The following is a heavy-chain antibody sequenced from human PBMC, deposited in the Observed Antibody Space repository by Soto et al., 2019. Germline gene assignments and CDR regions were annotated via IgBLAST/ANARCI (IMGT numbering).Heavy chain of an antibody. CDR1: GFSINTGGVG. CDR3: AKRRAISNKLFFDH. Sequence: QITLRESGPTLVKPTQTLTLSCTLSGFSINTGGVGVGWIRQPPGKAPEWLALLYWNDDEGYSPSLRDRLSVTKDASENRVVLTMTHLDPTDTGTYYCAKRRAISNKLFFDHWGQGALVTVSS. CDR2: LYWNDDE. D-gene: IGHD4-4*01. V-gene: IGHV2-5*01. J-gene: IGHJ4*02.